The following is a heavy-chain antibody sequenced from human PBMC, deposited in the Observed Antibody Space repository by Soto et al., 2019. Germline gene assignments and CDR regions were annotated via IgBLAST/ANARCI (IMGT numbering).Heavy chain of an antibody. CDR1: RGSISSGTNY. Sequence: PSESLSLTCTVSRGSISSGTNYWAWIRQPPGKGLEWIANIYYSGSTFYNPSLKSRVTIPLDTSKNQFSLKLRSVTAADPAVHEGARHQAVWYFDPWGQGTLVTISS. V-gene: IGHV4-39*01. J-gene: IGHJ4*02. D-gene: IGHD1-20*01. CDR2: IYYSGST. CDR3: ARHQAVWYFDP.